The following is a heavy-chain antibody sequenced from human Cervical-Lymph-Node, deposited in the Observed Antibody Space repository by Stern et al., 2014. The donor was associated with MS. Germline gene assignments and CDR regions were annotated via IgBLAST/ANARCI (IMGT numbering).Heavy chain of an antibody. J-gene: IGHJ6*02. Sequence: LVESGAEVRKPGASVKVSCKASGYTFTNYGFSWVRQAPGQGLEWMGWISANNGNTNFAQKFQGRVTMSTDTSTSTAYMELRSLRSDDTAVYYCARDGRCTSAVCPYFYYYTMGVWGQGTTVTVSS. CDR3: ARDGRCTSAVCPYFYYYTMGV. CDR2: ISANNGNT. CDR1: GYTFTNYG. D-gene: IGHD2-8*01. V-gene: IGHV1-18*01.